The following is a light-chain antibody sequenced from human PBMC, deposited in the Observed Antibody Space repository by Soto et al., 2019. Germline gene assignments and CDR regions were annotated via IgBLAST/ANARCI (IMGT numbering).Light chain of an antibody. J-gene: IGKJ1*01. CDR1: QSVTTNY. V-gene: IGKV3-20*01. Sequence: ENVLTQSPWTLSFSPGERATLSCRASQSVTTNYVAWYQQKPGQAPRLLIYGASSRASGIPDRFRGSGSGTDFTLTISRLEPEDFAVYYCQQYANSHGTFGQGTKVDIK. CDR2: GAS. CDR3: QQYANSHGT.